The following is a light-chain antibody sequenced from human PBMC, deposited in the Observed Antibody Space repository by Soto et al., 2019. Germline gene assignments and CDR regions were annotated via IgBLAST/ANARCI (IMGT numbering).Light chain of an antibody. J-gene: IGKJ3*01. CDR3: QQTSTTPFS. CDR1: QNINTY. V-gene: IGKV1-39*01. Sequence: DIQMTQSPSSLSASVRDRVTITCRASQNINTYLNWYQQKPGKAPKLLIFDASSLQSGFPSRFSGSGSRTDFTLTISSLEPEDFATYYCQQTSTTPFSFGPGTKVDIK. CDR2: DAS.